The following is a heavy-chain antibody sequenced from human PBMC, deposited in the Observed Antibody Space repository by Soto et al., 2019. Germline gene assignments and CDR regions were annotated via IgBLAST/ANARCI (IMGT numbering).Heavy chain of an antibody. CDR2: INHSGST. Sequence: SEPLSLSYAVYGGTFSGYYWRWIRQPPGKGLEWIGEINHSGSTNYNPSLKSRVTISVDTSKNQFSLKLSSVTAADTAVYYCARGNYDFWSGSDKRSNAFDIWGQGTMVTVSS. V-gene: IGHV4-34*01. CDR1: GGTFSGYY. J-gene: IGHJ3*02. D-gene: IGHD3-3*01. CDR3: ARGNYDFWSGSDKRSNAFDI.